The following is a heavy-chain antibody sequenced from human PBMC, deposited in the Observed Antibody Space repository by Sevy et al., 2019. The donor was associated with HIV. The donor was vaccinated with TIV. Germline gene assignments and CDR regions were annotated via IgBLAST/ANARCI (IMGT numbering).Heavy chain of an antibody. Sequence: GGSLRLSCVGSGFTFREYSMNWVRQAPGKGLEWVSYISGSSTTIEHADSVKGRISIARDNADNSVFLQMNRLGVEDTAVYYCARSLAAAENWFDPWGQGTLVTVSS. V-gene: IGHV3-48*01. D-gene: IGHD6-13*01. CDR3: ARSLAAAENWFDP. CDR2: ISGSSTTI. CDR1: GFTFREYS. J-gene: IGHJ5*02.